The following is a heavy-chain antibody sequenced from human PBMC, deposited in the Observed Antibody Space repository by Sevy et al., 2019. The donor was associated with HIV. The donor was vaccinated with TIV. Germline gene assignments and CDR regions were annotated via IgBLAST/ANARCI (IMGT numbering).Heavy chain of an antibody. D-gene: IGHD6-6*01. Sequence: GGSLRLSCAASGFTFSSYSMNWVRQAPGKGLEWVSYISSSSSTIYYADSVKGRFTISRDNAKNSLYLQMNSLRAEDTAVYYCARDRFGDSSSRDPYFYYYYGMDVWGQGTTVTVSS. CDR3: ARDRFGDSSSRDPYFYYYYGMDV. J-gene: IGHJ6*02. CDR1: GFTFSSYS. V-gene: IGHV3-48*01. CDR2: ISSSSSTI.